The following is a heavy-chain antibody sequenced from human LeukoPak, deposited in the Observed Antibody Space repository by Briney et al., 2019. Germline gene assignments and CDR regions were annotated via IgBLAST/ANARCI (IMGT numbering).Heavy chain of an antibody. J-gene: IGHJ6*02. Sequence: SVKVSCKASGYTFTSYAIGWVRQAPGQWLEWMGRIIPILGIANYAQKFQGRVTITADKSTSTAYMELSSLRSEDTAVYYCARYIWFGRGQATDVWGQGTTVTVSS. V-gene: IGHV1-69*04. CDR2: IIPILGIA. D-gene: IGHD3-10*01. CDR1: GYTFTSYA. CDR3: ARYIWFGRGQATDV.